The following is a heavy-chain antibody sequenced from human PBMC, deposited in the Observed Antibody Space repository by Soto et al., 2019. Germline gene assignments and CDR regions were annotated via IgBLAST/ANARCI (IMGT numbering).Heavy chain of an antibody. V-gene: IGHV1-69*01. Sequence: QVHVVQSGAEVKKPGSSVKVTCKSFGGTFNSFGINWVRQAPGQGLEYMGGIIPAFGTTNFAQRFRDRVTLVADGSSTTAFMELSSLTSDAAATYYCAIEVWGGGGHYLDSWGQGTLVTVSS. D-gene: IGHD7-27*01. CDR2: IIPAFGTT. CDR1: GGTFNSFG. CDR3: AIEVWGGGGHYLDS. J-gene: IGHJ4*02.